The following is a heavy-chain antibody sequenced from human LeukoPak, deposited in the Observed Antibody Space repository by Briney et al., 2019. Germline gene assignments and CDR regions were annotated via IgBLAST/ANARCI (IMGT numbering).Heavy chain of an antibody. D-gene: IGHD3-22*01. Sequence: GASVKVSCKASGGTFSSYAISWVRQAPGQGLEWMGRIIPIFGIANYAQKFQGRVTITADKSTRTAYMELSSLRSEDTAVYYCARVPINYDSSGYFQVGMDVWGQGTTVTVSS. CDR2: IIPIFGIA. CDR1: GGTFSSYA. J-gene: IGHJ6*02. CDR3: ARVPINYDSSGYFQVGMDV. V-gene: IGHV1-69*04.